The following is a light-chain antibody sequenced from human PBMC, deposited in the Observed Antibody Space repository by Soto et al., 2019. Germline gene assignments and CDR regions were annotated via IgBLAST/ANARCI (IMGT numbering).Light chain of an antibody. CDR3: SSYVGNNNLV. Sequence: QSALTQPPSASGSPGQSVTISCTGTSSDVGGYNYVSWYQQHPGKAPKLMIYEVTKRPSGVPDRFSASKSGNTASLTVSGLQAEDEADYYCSSYVGNNNLVFGGGTKLTVL. CDR1: SSDVGGYNY. J-gene: IGLJ2*01. CDR2: EVT. V-gene: IGLV2-8*01.